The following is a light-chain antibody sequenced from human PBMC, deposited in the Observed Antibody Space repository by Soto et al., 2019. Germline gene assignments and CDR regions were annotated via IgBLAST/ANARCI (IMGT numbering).Light chain of an antibody. Sequence: QSALTQPPSASGSPGQSVTISCTGTSSDVGGYNFVSWYQHHPGKAPKLINRFSGSKSGNTASLTVSGLQAEDEADYYCNSYAGSNIYVFGTGTKLTVL. CDR3: NSYAGSNIYV. V-gene: IGLV2-8*01. J-gene: IGLJ1*01. CDR1: SSDVGGYNF.